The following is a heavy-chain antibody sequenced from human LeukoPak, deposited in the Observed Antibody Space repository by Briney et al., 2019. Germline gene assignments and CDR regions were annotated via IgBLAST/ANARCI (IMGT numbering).Heavy chain of an antibody. Sequence: GGSLRLSCAASGFTFSNYWIHWVRQVPGKGLVWVSRISPDGNYGNYADSVKGRFTISRDNAKNTLYLQMNGLRAEDTAVYYCARGKMRYCSSTSCLKEPDYWGQGTLVTVSS. V-gene: IGHV3-74*01. CDR2: ISPDGNYG. CDR3: ARGKMRYCSSTSCLKEPDY. J-gene: IGHJ4*02. D-gene: IGHD2-2*01. CDR1: GFTFSNYW.